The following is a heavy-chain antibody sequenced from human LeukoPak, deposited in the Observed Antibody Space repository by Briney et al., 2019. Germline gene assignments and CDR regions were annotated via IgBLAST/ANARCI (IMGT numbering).Heavy chain of an antibody. V-gene: IGHV1-18*01. CDR2: IVAHHGNL. CDR1: GYSFTNYG. Sequence: ASVRVSCKASGYSFTNYGISWVRQAPGQGVEWVGWIVAHHGNLNYAETFKLRVTLPTDPPTNIVYLEMESLSSDDTAVYYCAREAYYGSGSLYWAQGPLVTVSS. J-gene: IGHJ4*02. CDR3: AREAYYGSGSLY. D-gene: IGHD3-10*01.